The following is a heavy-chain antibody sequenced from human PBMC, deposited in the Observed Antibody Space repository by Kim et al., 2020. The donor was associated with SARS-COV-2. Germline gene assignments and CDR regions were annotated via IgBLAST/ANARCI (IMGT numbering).Heavy chain of an antibody. D-gene: IGHD5-18*01. V-gene: IGHV4-61*01. J-gene: IGHJ4*02. CDR1: GGSVSSGSYY. Sequence: SETLSLTCTVSGGSVSSGSYYWSWIRQPPGKGLEWIGYIYYSGSTNYNPSLKSRVTISVDTSKNQFSLKLSSVTAADTAVYYCARGGYSYGYFVDYWGQGTLVTVSS. CDR3: ARGGYSYGYFVDY. CDR2: IYYSGST.